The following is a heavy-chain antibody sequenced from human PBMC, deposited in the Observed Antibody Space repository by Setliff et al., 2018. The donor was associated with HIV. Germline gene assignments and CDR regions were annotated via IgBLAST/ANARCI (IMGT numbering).Heavy chain of an antibody. Sequence: ASETLSLTCTVSGGSINSGSYYWSWIRQPAGKGLEWIGRIYTTGSTNYNPSLKSRVSISLDTSKNQFSLKLNSVTAADTAVYYCAREGGRITMVRGVPSGGLDVWGQGTTVTVSS. CDR2: IYTTGST. D-gene: IGHD3-10*01. CDR3: AREGGRITMVRGVPSGGLDV. J-gene: IGHJ6*02. V-gene: IGHV4-61*02. CDR1: GGSINSGSYY.